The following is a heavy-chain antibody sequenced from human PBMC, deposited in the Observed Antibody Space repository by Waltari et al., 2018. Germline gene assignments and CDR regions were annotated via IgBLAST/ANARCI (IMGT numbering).Heavy chain of an antibody. CDR1: GFTFSSYG. Sequence: QVQLVESGGGVVQPGRSLRLSCAASGFTFSSYGMHWVRQAPGKGLEWVAVIWYDGSNKYYADSVKGRFTISRDNSKNTLYLQMNSLRAEDTAVYYCARDLIGYYYGSVGYWGQGTLVTVSS. CDR3: ARDLIGYYYGSVGY. CDR2: IWYDGSNK. D-gene: IGHD3-10*01. J-gene: IGHJ4*02. V-gene: IGHV3-33*01.